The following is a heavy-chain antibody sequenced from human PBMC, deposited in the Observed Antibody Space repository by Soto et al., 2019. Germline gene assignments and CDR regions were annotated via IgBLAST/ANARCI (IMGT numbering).Heavy chain of an antibody. J-gene: IGHJ4*02. CDR2: IWYDGSNK. Sequence: GGSLRLSCAASGFTFSSYGMHWVRQAPGKGLEWVAVIWYDGSNKYYADSVKGRFTISRDNSKNTLYLQMNSLRAEDTAVYYCARGDGSGSYRTYWGQGTLVTVSS. D-gene: IGHD3-10*01. CDR3: ARGDGSGSYRTY. V-gene: IGHV3-33*01. CDR1: GFTFSSYG.